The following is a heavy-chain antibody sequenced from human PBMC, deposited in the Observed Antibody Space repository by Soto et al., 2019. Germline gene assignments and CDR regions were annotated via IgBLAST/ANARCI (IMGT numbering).Heavy chain of an antibody. CDR1: GFTFRSFT. Sequence: EVQLVESGGGLVKPGGSLRLSCAASGFTFRSFTMNWVRQAPGKGLEWVSTISSNSAYIYYTDALRGRFTISRDNAKNSLHLQMNSLRAENPAVYYGTRDASRDSSARGWFDPWGPGTLVTVSS. V-gene: IGHV3-21*02. CDR2: ISSNSAYI. J-gene: IGHJ5*02. D-gene: IGHD6-13*01. CDR3: TRDASRDSSARGWFDP.